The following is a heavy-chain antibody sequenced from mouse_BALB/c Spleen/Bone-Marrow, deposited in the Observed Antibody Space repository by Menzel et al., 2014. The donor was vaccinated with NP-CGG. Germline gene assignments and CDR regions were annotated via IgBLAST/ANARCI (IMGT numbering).Heavy chain of an antibody. D-gene: IGHD2-14*01. J-gene: IGHJ4*01. CDR1: GFTSSDYY. CDR3: ARTYRPYALDY. Sequence: EVMLVESGGGLVKPGGSLKLPCAASGFTSSDYYMYWVRQTPDRRLEWVATISDGGDYTDYPDNVKGRFTISRDNAKNTLYLQMSSLKSEDTAMYYCARTYRPYALDYWGQGTSVTVSS. CDR2: ISDGGDYT. V-gene: IGHV5-4*02.